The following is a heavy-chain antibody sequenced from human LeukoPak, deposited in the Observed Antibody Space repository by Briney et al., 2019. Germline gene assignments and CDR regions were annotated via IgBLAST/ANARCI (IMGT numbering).Heavy chain of an antibody. CDR3: ARGVYDPVPYCFDY. J-gene: IGHJ4*02. CDR1: GFTFGSFS. Sequence: GGSLRLSCAASGFTFGSFSMNWVRQAPGKGLEWVSSISSSSSYIYYADSVKGRFTISRDNAKNSLYLQMNSLRAEDTAVYYCARGVYDPVPYCFDYWGQGTLVTVSS. D-gene: IGHD3-22*01. V-gene: IGHV3-21*01. CDR2: ISSSSSYI.